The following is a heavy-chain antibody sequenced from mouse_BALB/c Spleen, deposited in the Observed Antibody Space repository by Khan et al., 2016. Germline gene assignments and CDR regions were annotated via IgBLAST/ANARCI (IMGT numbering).Heavy chain of an antibody. Sequence: EVKLLESGGGLVQPGGSLKLSCAASGFDFSRYWMNWVRQAPGKGLEWIGEINPDSSTINYTPSLKDKFIISRDNAKNTLYLQKRKVGSEDTALYYCSRLYYYGCVDYWGQGTTLTVSS. J-gene: IGHJ2*01. CDR1: GFDFSRYW. D-gene: IGHD1-1*01. V-gene: IGHV4-1*02. CDR3: SRLYYYGCVDY. CDR2: INPDSSTI.